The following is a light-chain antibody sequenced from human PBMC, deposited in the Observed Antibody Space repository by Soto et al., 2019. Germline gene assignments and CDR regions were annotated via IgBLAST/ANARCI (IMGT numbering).Light chain of an antibody. CDR2: KAS. CDR3: QEYNSCPLT. CDR1: QSISSW. Sequence: DIPMTQSPSTLSASVGDRVTITCRASQSISSWLAWYQQKPGKAPKLLIYKASSLESGVPSRFSGSGSGTEFTLTISSLHPDDFATYYCQEYNSCPLTFGQGTRLEIK. J-gene: IGKJ5*01. V-gene: IGKV1-5*03.